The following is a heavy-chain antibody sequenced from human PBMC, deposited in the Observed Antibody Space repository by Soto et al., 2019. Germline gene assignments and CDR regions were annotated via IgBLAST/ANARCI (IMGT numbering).Heavy chain of an antibody. Sequence: PGGSLRLSCAASGFTFSSYTMNWVRQAPGKGLEWVSSISSSGSYIHYADSVKGRFTISRDNAKNSLFLQMDSLRAEDTAVYYCERDVETSMDGLNYFDTWGQGTLVTVSS. CDR2: ISSSGSYI. CDR3: ERDVETSMDGLNYFDT. D-gene: IGHD5-18*01. CDR1: GFTFSSYT. V-gene: IGHV3-21*01. J-gene: IGHJ5*02.